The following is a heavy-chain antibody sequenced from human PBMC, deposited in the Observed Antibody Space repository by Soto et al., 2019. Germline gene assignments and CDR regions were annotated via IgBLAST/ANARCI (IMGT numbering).Heavy chain of an antibody. V-gene: IGHV3-33*01. Sequence: QVQLVESGGGVVQPGTSLRLSCAASRLTFSTYDMHWVRQAPGKGLECVALIWSDASREFYADSVKGRFSITRDNSKYTLFLQMNGLRVEDTAVYYCAGEPRGGAYEMDVWGQGTTVTVSS. D-gene: IGHD3-3*01. J-gene: IGHJ6*02. CDR3: AGEPRGGAYEMDV. CDR2: IWSDASRE. CDR1: RLTFSTYD.